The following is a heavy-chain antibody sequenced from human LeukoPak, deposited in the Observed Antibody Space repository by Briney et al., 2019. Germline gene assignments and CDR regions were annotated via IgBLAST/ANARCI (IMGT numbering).Heavy chain of an antibody. CDR2: ISYDGSNK. CDR1: GFTFSSYG. CDR3: AKGHDYGDGSSAFDI. Sequence: GGSLRLSCAASGFTFSSYGMHWVRQAPGKGLEWVAVISYDGSNKYYADSVKGRFTISRDNSKNTLYLQMNSLRAEDTAVYYCAKGHDYGDGSSAFDIWGQGTMVTVSS. D-gene: IGHD4-17*01. J-gene: IGHJ3*02. V-gene: IGHV3-30*18.